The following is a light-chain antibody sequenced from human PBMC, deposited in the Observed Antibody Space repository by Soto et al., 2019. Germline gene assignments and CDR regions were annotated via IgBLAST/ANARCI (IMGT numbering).Light chain of an antibody. Sequence: QSALTQPRSVSGSPGQSVTISCSGTSSDVGGYSYVSWYQQCPGKAPKLMIYDVITRPSGVPDRFSGSKSGNTASLTISGLQAEDEADYFCCSYAGSYTFVFGTGTKLTVL. CDR2: DVI. CDR1: SSDVGGYSY. CDR3: CSYAGSYTFV. J-gene: IGLJ1*01. V-gene: IGLV2-11*01.